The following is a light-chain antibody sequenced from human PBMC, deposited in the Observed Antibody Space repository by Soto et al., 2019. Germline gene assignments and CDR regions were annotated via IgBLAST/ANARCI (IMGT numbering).Light chain of an antibody. CDR3: QHYGNYPPSVT. CDR2: GAS. CDR1: QSISSN. V-gene: IGKV3-20*01. J-gene: IGKJ3*01. Sequence: ESVLTQSPATLSVSPGERATLSCRASQSISSNLAWYQQKPGQAPRLLIYGASSSATSIPDRFSGSGSGTDSTLTLNILEPEDFAVYYCQHYGNYPPSVTFGPGTKVDIK.